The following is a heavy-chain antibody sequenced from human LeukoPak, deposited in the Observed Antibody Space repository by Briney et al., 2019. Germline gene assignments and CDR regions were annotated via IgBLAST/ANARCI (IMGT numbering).Heavy chain of an antibody. Sequence: GGTLRLSCAASGFSFSSVYMSWVRQAPGKGLEWVGRIKSKTEGGTADYAAPVKGRFSISRDDSINTVYLEMNSLKTEDTAVYYCTTYRSYSDYWGQGALVTVSS. CDR1: GFSFSSVY. D-gene: IGHD1-14*01. V-gene: IGHV3-15*01. J-gene: IGHJ4*02. CDR2: IKSKTEGGTA. CDR3: TTYRSYSDY.